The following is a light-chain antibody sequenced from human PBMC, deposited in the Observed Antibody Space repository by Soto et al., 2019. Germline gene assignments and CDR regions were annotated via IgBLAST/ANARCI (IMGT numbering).Light chain of an antibody. CDR1: QIIGSW. CDR3: QQANSFPFT. CDR2: AAS. Sequence: DIQMTQSPSSVSASIGDRVTITCRASQIIGSWLAWYQQKPGKAPTLLIYAASSLQSGVPSRFSGSGSGTDFTLTITSLQAEDSATYYCQQANSFPFTFGPGTKADIK. V-gene: IGKV1-12*02. J-gene: IGKJ3*01.